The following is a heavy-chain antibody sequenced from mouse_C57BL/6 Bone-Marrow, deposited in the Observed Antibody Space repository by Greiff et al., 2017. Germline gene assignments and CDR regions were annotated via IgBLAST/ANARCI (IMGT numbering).Heavy chain of an antibody. CDR2: IYPGGGYT. V-gene: IGHV1-63*01. J-gene: IGHJ1*03. CDR1: GYTFTNYW. Sequence: VKLVESGAELVRPGTSVKMSCKASGYTFTNYWIGWAKQRPGHGLEWIGDIYPGGGYTNYNEKFKGKATLTADKSSSTAYMQFSSLTSEDSAILYCARQVFDWYFDVWGTGTTVTVSS. CDR3: ARQVFDWYFDV.